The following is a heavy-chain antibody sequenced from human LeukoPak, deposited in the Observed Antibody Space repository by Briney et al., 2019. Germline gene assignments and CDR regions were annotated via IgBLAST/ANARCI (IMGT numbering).Heavy chain of an antibody. CDR2: TKEDGGEK. CDR3: ARGVYEFDY. V-gene: IGHV3-7*01. CDR1: GFTFSSYW. J-gene: IGHJ4*02. D-gene: IGHD6-6*01. Sequence: GGSLRLSCAASGFTFSSYWMSWVRQAPGKGLEWVANTKEDGGEKYYVDSVKGRFTISRDNVKNSLYLQMNSLRAEDTAVYYCARGVYEFDYWGQGTLVTVSS.